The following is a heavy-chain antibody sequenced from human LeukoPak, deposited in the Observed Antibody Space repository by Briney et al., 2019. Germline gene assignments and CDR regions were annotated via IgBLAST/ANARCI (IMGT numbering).Heavy chain of an antibody. CDR1: GFTFSDYS. V-gene: IGHV3-21*01. CDR3: AREQRGLFDY. D-gene: IGHD6-25*01. CDR2: ISSRGTYI. Sequence: GGSLRLSCAVSGFTFSDYSMNWVRQAPGKGLEWVSGISSRGTYIYYTDSVKGRITISRDNAKNSLYLQMNSLRAEDTAVYYCAREQRGLFDYWGQGTLVTVSS. J-gene: IGHJ4*02.